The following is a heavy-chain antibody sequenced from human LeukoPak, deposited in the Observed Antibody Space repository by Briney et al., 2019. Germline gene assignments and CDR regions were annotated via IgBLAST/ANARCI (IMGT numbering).Heavy chain of an antibody. D-gene: IGHD6-13*01. CDR3: ASYSSSWSYFDY. J-gene: IGHJ4*02. CDR1: GGSISSYY. V-gene: IGHV4-59*12. Sequence: PSETLSLTCTVSGGSISSYYWSWIRQPPGKGLEWIGYIYYSGSTNYNPSLKSRVTISVDTSENQFSLKLSSVTAADTAVYYCASYSSSWSYFDYWGQGTLVTVSS. CDR2: IYYSGST.